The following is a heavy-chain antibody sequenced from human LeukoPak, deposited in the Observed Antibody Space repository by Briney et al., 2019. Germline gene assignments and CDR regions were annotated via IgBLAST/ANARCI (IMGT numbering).Heavy chain of an antibody. CDR2: INHSGST. Sequence: KSSETLSLTCTVSGYSISSGYYWGWIRQPPGKGLEWIGEINHSGSTNYNPSLKSRVTISVDTSKNQFSLKLSSVTAADTAVYYCARVWELSDAFDIWGQGTMVTVSS. CDR3: ARVWELSDAFDI. V-gene: IGHV4-38-2*02. J-gene: IGHJ3*02. D-gene: IGHD1-26*01. CDR1: GYSISSGYY.